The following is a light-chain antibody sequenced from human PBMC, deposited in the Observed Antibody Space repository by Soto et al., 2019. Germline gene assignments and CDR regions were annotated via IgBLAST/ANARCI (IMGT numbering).Light chain of an antibody. V-gene: IGLV2-14*01. CDR3: SSYTSSSTWV. CDR1: SSDVGGYNY. CDR2: DVS. J-gene: IGLJ3*02. Sequence: QSALTQPASVSGSPGQSITISCTGTSSDVGGYNYVSWYQQHPGKAPKLMIYDVSNRPSGVSNRFSGSKSGNTASLTISGLQVYDEADYYCSSYTSSSTWVFGRGTKLTV.